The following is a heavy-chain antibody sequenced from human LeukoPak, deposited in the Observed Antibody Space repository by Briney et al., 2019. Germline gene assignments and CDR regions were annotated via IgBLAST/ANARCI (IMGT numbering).Heavy chain of an antibody. CDR2: ISNSGSSI. CDR1: GFTFSSYS. Sequence: GGSLRLSCAASGFTFSSYSMNWVRQAPGKGLEWVSSISNSGSSIYYADSVKGRFTISRDNAKNSLYLQMNSLRAEDTAVYCCAKSFWWFGEFSPFDYWGQGTLLTVSS. D-gene: IGHD3-10*01. V-gene: IGHV3-21*01. CDR3: AKSFWWFGEFSPFDY. J-gene: IGHJ4*02.